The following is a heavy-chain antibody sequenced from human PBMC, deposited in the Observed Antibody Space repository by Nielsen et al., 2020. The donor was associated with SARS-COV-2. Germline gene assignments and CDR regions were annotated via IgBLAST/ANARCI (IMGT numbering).Heavy chain of an antibody. Sequence: ASVKVSCKASGYSFNMYTMNWVRQAPGQGLEWMGWINTKIGDPTYAQGFSGRFVFSVDTSVTTAYLQISSLEAEDTAVYYCARKTCGSTSCPFGYWGQGTLVTVSS. J-gene: IGHJ4*02. V-gene: IGHV7-4-1*02. CDR3: ARKTCGSTSCPFGY. CDR1: GYSFNMYT. CDR2: INTKIGDP. D-gene: IGHD2-2*01.